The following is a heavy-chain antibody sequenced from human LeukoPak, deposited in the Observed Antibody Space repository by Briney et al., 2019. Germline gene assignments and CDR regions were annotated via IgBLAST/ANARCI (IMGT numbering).Heavy chain of an antibody. V-gene: IGHV3-7*03. CDR2: IKQDGSEK. J-gene: IGHJ4*02. CDR3: ATSYDMGWLIGY. Sequence: GGSLRLSCAASGFTFWDTWMNWVRQVPGQGLEWVADIKQDGSEKFYVASVKGRFTISRDNAKSSLYLQMNSLRAEDTALYYCATSYDMGWLIGYWGQGTLVTVSS. D-gene: IGHD3/OR15-3a*01. CDR1: GFTFWDTW.